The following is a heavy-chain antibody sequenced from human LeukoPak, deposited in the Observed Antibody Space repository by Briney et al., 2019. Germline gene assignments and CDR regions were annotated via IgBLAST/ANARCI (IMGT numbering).Heavy chain of an antibody. Sequence: GGSLRLSCAASGFTVSSNYISWVRQAPGKVLGWGSVIYSGGRTYYADSVKGRFTISRDNSKNTLYLQRNSLRADDTAVYYCARVVPYYYGMDVWGQGTTVTVSS. CDR1: GFTVSSNY. CDR3: ARVVPYYYGMDV. J-gene: IGHJ6*01. V-gene: IGHV3-53*01. D-gene: IGHD3-10*02. CDR2: IYSGGRT.